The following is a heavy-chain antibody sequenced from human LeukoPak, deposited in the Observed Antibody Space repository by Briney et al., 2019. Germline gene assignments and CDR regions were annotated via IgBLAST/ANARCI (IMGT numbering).Heavy chain of an antibody. V-gene: IGHV3-48*03. D-gene: IGHD5-24*01. Sequence: GGSLRLSCEASGFIFSSYEMNWVRQAPGKGVEWVSYISTTGTTIYYSDSVGGRFTISRDNARNSLFLQMSSLRAEDTAVYYCARGRRDGYNYWGQGTLVTVSS. CDR2: ISTTGTTI. CDR3: ARGRRDGYNY. J-gene: IGHJ4*02. CDR1: GFIFSSYE.